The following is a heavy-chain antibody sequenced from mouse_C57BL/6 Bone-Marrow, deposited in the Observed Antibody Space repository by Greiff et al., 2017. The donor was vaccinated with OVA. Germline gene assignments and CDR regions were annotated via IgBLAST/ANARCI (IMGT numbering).Heavy chain of an antibody. CDR3: ARRGNYYSNYDYAMDY. V-gene: IGHV5-6*02. D-gene: IGHD2-5*01. CDR2: ISSGGSYT. Sequence: EVKLMESGGDLVKPGGSLKLSCAASGFTFSSYGMSWVRQTSDKRLEWVATISSGGSYTYYPDSVKGRFTISRDNAKNTLYLQMSSLKSEDTAMYYCARRGNYYSNYDYAMDYWGQGTSVTVSS. CDR1: GFTFSSYG. J-gene: IGHJ4*01.